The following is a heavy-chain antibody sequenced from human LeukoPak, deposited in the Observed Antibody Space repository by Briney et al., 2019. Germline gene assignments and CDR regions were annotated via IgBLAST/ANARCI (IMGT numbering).Heavy chain of an antibody. CDR2: IYTSGST. J-gene: IGHJ6*01. V-gene: IGHV4-61*02. CDR3: ARGCSYGTDYYCGMDV. CDR1: GGSISSGSYY. D-gene: IGHD5-18*01. Sequence: SQTLSLTCTVSGGSISSGSYYWSWIRQPAGKGLEWIGRIYTSGSTNYDPSLTIRGSISVDTSKNQFSLKLSSVTAADTAVYYCARGCSYGTDYYCGMDVWGQGTTVTVSS.